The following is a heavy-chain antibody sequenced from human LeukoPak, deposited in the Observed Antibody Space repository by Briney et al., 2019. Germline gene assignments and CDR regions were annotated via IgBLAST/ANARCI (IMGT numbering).Heavy chain of an antibody. Sequence: SETLSLTCTVSGGSISPYYWSWIRQPPGKGLEWIGYIYYSGSGSTNHNPSLKSRVTISVDTSKNQFSLKLSSVTAADTAVYYCATGRELPDAFDIWGQGTMVTVSS. CDR1: GGSISPYY. J-gene: IGHJ3*02. CDR2: IYYSGSGST. CDR3: ATGRELPDAFDI. V-gene: IGHV4-59*12. D-gene: IGHD1-26*01.